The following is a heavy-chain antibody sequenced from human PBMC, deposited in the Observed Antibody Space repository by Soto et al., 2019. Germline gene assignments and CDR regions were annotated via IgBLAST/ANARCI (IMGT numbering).Heavy chain of an antibody. V-gene: IGHV3-21*01. J-gene: IGHJ4*02. Sequence: GGSLRLSCAASGFTFTRYSMNWVRQAPGKGLEWVSSISSTTNYIYYADSMKGRFTVSRDNAKNSVYLEMNSLSAEDTAVYYCARESEDLTSSFDYWGQGTLVTVSS. CDR2: ISSTTNYI. CDR1: GFTFTRYS. CDR3: ARESEDLTSSFDY.